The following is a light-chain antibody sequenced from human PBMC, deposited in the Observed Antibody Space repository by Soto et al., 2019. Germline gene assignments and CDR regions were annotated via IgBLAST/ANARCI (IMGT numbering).Light chain of an antibody. V-gene: IGLV2-14*01. CDR3: ASNTPTWV. CDR1: SSNIGGQNS. CDR2: EVT. J-gene: IGLJ3*02. Sequence: QSALTQPASVSGSPGQTISISCIVTSSNIGGQNSVSWYQQYPGKAPKHIIYEVTKRPSGISNRFSGSKSANTASLTISGLQADDEAAYYCASNTPTWVFGGGTKLTVL.